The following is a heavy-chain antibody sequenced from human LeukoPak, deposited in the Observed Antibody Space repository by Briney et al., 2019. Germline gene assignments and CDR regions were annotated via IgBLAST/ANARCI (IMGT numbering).Heavy chain of an antibody. CDR2: IWYDGSNK. J-gene: IGHJ4*02. CDR3: ARERDGYNHDFDY. V-gene: IGHV3-33*01. Sequence: GRSLRLSCAASGFTFSSYGMHWVRQAPGKGLDWVALIWYDGSNKYYADSVKGRFTISRGNSKNTLYLQMNSLRAEDTAVYYCARERDGYNHDFDYWGQGTLVTVSS. D-gene: IGHD5-24*01. CDR1: GFTFSSYG.